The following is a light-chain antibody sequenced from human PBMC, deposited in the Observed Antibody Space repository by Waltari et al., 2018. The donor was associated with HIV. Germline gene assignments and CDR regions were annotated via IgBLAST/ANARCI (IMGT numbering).Light chain of an antibody. Sequence: HSALTQPASVSGSPGQSIPISCTGSSTDIGFSNLVSWYQQPPGKAPQLIIYEVHSRPSGVPDRFSGSKSGNTASLTISMLQADDEADYYCSSYVNTDTLIFGGGTKLTVL. CDR3: SSYVNTDTLI. CDR2: EVH. CDR1: STDIGFSNL. V-gene: IGLV2-14*01. J-gene: IGLJ2*01.